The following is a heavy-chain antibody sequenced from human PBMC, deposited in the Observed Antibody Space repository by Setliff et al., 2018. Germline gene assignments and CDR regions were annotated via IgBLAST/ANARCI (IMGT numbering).Heavy chain of an antibody. V-gene: IGHV4-61*02. J-gene: IGHJ4*02. CDR2: IHASGSP. D-gene: IGHD3-9*01. Sequence: SETLSLTCAVSGGSISSGSFYWSWIRQSDGKRPEWIGRIHASGSPDYNPSLRGRVTMSLDPSANQFSLKLSSVTAADTARYYCAKERYFDWFFEEWGQGTLVTVSS. CDR3: AKERYFDWFFEE. CDR1: GGSISSGSFY.